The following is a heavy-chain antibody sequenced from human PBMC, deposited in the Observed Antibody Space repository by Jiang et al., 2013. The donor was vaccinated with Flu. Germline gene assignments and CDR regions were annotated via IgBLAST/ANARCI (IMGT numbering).Heavy chain of an antibody. CDR3: VKDYDYNCDY. CDR1: GYTFTNYG. D-gene: IGHD5-24*01. CDR2: ISATNGDT. V-gene: IGHV1-18*01. J-gene: IGHJ4*02. Sequence: SGAEVKKPGDSVKISCKTSGYTFTNYGVTWVRQAPGQGLEWMGWISATNGDTHYPQKFQGRVTVTMDTSTSTAYMDLRNLRFDDTAVYYCVKDYDYNCDYWGQGTPVTVSS.